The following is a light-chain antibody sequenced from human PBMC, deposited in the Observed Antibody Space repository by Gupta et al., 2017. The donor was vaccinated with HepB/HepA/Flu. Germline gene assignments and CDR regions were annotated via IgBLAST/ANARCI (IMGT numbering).Light chain of an antibody. CDR3: QQSYSTPRT. Sequence: DIQMTQSPSSLSAPVGDRVTITCRASQSINSYLNWYQQKLGKAPKLLIYAASSLQGGVPSRFSGSGSGTDFTLTISSLQPEDFATYYCQQSYSTPRTFGQGTKVEI. CDR1: QSINSY. J-gene: IGKJ1*01. V-gene: IGKV1-39*01. CDR2: AAS.